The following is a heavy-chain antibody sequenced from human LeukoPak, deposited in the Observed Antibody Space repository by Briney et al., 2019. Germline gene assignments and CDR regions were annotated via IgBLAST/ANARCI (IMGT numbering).Heavy chain of an antibody. CDR1: GFTFSSYA. CDR2: ISGSGGST. V-gene: IGHV3-23*01. Sequence: PGGSLRLSCAASGFTFSSYAMSWVRQASGKGLEWVSAISGSGGSTYYADSVKGRFTISRDNSKNTLYLQMNSLRAEDTAVYYCAIDIVVVPAAIRFDYWGQGTLVTVSS. D-gene: IGHD2-2*02. CDR3: AIDIVVVPAAIRFDY. J-gene: IGHJ4*02.